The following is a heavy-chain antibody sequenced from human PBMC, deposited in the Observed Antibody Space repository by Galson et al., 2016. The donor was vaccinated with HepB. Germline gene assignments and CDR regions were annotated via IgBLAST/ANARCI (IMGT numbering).Heavy chain of an antibody. CDR2: ISAGDAGT. Sequence: SLRLSCAVSGFTFSNYWMSWVRQAPGKGLEWVSSISAGDAGTYYADSVKGRFTVSRDNSKNTLSLQVNSLRGEDTAVYYCAKGRLGSSWFPSFDYWGQGTVVTVSS. CDR3: AKGRLGSSWFPSFDY. J-gene: IGHJ4*02. V-gene: IGHV3-23*01. D-gene: IGHD6-13*01. CDR1: GFTFSNYW.